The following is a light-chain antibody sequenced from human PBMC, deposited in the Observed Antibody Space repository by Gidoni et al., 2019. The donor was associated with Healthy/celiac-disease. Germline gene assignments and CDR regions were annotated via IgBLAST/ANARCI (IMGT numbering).Light chain of an antibody. V-gene: IGKV3-20*01. J-gene: IGKJ5*01. CDR2: GAS. CDR1: QSVSSSY. CDR3: QQYGSSPLT. Sequence: TVLTQSPGTLSLPPAERATLSCRASQSVSSSYLAWYQQKPGQAPRLLIYGASSRATGIPDRFSGSGSGTDFTLTISRLESEDFAVYYCQQYGSSPLTFGQGTRLEIK.